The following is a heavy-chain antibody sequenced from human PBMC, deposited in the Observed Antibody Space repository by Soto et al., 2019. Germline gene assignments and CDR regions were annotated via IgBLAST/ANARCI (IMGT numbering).Heavy chain of an antibody. J-gene: IGHJ4*02. CDR2: INGDGTGT. Sequence: VQLVESGGGLVQPGGSLRLSGAASGFTFSNYWMHWVRQAPGKGLVWVSRINGDGTGTNYADSVKAQFTISRDNAKNTLYLQMNSLRAADTAVYYCGRGASGSYRLDYWGQGTLVTVSA. CDR3: GRGASGSYRLDY. V-gene: IGHV3-74*01. D-gene: IGHD3-10*01. CDR1: GFTFSNYW.